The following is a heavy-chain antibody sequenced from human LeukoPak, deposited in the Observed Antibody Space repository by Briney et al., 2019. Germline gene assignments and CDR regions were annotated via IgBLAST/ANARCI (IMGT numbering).Heavy chain of an antibody. J-gene: IGHJ4*02. V-gene: IGHV4-34*01. CDR1: GGSFSGYY. D-gene: IGHD3-16*02. CDR3: ARDKLGDYVWGSYRWYYFDY. CDR2: INHSGST. Sequence: SETLSLTCAVYGGSFSGYYWSWIRQPPGKGLEWIGEINHSGSTNYNPSLKSRVTMSVDTSKNQFSLKLSSVTAADTAVYYCARDKLGDYVWGSYRWYYFDYWGQGTLVTVSS.